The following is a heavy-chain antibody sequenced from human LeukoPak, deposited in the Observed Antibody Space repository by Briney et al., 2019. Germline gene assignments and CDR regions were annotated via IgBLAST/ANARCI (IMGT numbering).Heavy chain of an antibody. V-gene: IGHV4-59*12. D-gene: IGHD6-13*01. Sequence: SETLSLTCTVSGGSISSYYWSWIRQPPGKGLEWIGYIYYSGSTNYNPSLKSRVTISVDTSKDQFSLKLSSVTAADTAVYYCARDTGEQQLVRGRSFDYWGQGTLVTVSS. CDR3: ARDTGEQQLVRGRSFDY. CDR2: IYYSGST. J-gene: IGHJ4*02. CDR1: GGSISSYY.